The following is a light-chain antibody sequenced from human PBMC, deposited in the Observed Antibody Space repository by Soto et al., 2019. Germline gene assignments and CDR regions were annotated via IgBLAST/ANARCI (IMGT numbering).Light chain of an antibody. CDR3: QQRSNWPLT. J-gene: IGKJ4*01. V-gene: IGKV3-11*01. CDR1: QSVSSY. CDR2: DAS. Sequence: EIVLTQSPATLSLSPGERATLSCRASQSVSSYLAWYQQKPGQAPSLLIYDASSRATGIPARFSGSGSVTEFTLTISNLQPKDFAVYYCQQRSNWPLTFGGGTKVEIK.